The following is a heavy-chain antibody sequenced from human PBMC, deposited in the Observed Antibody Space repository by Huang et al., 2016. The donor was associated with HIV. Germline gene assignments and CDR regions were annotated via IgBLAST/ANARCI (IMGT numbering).Heavy chain of an antibody. Sequence: QLQLQESGPGLVKPSETLSLTCTVSGGSVSSTNYYWGCIRQPPGKGLEWIGTIYYPVSTSYNPSLKCRVTISVDTAKNQFYLKVTSVTAADTALYYCARPPGSGILGGWFDPWGQGALVTVSS. CDR2: IYYPVST. V-gene: IGHV4-39*01. J-gene: IGHJ5*02. D-gene: IGHD3-10*01. CDR3: ARPPGSGILGGWFDP. CDR1: GGSVSSTNYY.